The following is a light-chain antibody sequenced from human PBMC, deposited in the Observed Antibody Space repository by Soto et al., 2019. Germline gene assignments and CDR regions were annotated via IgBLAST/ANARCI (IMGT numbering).Light chain of an antibody. CDR2: AAS. V-gene: IGKV1-5*01. CDR3: QKYKKTPWT. J-gene: IGKJ1*01. CDR1: QSLNTW. Sequence: DIQMTQSPSTLSASVGDRVTITCRASQSLNTWLAWHQQKPGEAPKVLIYAASSLASGVPSRFSGTGCGTYFTPTSGSLRPDDFAVYNGQKYKKTPWTFGKGTKVYIK.